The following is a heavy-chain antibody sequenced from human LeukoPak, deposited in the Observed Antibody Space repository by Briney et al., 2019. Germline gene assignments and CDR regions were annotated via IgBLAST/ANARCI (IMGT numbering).Heavy chain of an antibody. CDR2: ISGSGGTT. CDR1: GFTFRGYV. Sequence: GGSLRLSCAASGFTFRGYVMTWVRQAPGKGLEWVSGISGSGGTTYYADSVKGRFTISRDNSKNTLYLQMNSLRAEDTAVYYCAKDSRRSSGWYSWFDPWGQGTLVTVSS. CDR3: AKDSRRSSGWYSWFDP. V-gene: IGHV3-23*01. J-gene: IGHJ5*02. D-gene: IGHD6-19*01.